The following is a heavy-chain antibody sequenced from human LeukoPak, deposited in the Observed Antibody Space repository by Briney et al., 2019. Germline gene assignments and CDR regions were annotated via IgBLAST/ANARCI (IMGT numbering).Heavy chain of an antibody. CDR3: ARGATTDGDYYYYMDV. CDR2: IIPIFGTA. J-gene: IGHJ6*03. V-gene: IGHV1-69*05. D-gene: IGHD1-26*01. CDR1: GGTFSSYA. Sequence: ASVKVSCKASGGTFSSYAISWVRQAPGQGLEWMGRIIPIFGTANYAQKFQGRVTITTDESTSTAYMELCSLRSEDTAVYYCARGATTDGDYYYYMDVWGKGTTVTVSS.